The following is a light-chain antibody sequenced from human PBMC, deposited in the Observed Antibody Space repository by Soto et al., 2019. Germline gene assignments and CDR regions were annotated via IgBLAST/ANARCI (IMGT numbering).Light chain of an antibody. V-gene: IGKV3-15*01. J-gene: IGKJ5*01. CDR2: GAS. CDR1: QSVSSS. CDR3: QQYSNWPLT. Sequence: EIVMTQSPATLSLSPGEIATLSCRASQSVSSSLAWYQQKPGQAPRLLIHGASTRATGIPARFSGSGSGTEFTLTISSLQSEDFAVYYCQQYSNWPLTFGQGTRLEIK.